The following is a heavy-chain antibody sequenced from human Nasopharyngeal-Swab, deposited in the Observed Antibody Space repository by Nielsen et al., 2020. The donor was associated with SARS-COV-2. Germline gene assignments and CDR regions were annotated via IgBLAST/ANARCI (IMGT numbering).Heavy chain of an antibody. J-gene: IGHJ6*02. Sequence: GRQAPGKGLEWVSLLYSGGQTYYGDSVKGRFTISRDNSKNTLYLQMNSLRVEDTAVYYCARGLMATGGYYYYGLDVWGQGTTVTVSS. CDR2: LYSGGQT. D-gene: IGHD5-24*01. CDR3: ARGLMATGGYYYYGLDV. V-gene: IGHV3-53*01.